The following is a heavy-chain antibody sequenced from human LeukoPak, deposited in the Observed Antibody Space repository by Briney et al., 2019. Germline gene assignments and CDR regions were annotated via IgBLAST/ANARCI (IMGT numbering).Heavy chain of an antibody. V-gene: IGHV4-30-4*08. Sequence: PSETLSLTCTVSGGSISSGDYYWSWIRQPPGKGLEWIGYIYYSGSTYYNPSLKSRVTISVDTSKNQFSLKLSSVTAADTAVYYCARSRRVYGSGNHFDYWGQGTLVTVSS. CDR3: ARSRRVYGSGNHFDY. CDR1: GGSISSGDYY. J-gene: IGHJ4*02. D-gene: IGHD3-10*01. CDR2: IYYSGST.